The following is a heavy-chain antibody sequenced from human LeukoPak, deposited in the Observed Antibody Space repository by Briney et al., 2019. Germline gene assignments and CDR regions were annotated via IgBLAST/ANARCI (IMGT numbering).Heavy chain of an antibody. J-gene: IGHJ5*02. D-gene: IGHD5-12*01. Sequence: GGSLRLSCTASGFTFGDYAMSWVRQAPGKGLEWVGFIRSKAYGGTTEYAASVKGRFTISRDDSKSIAYLQMNSLKTEDTAVYYCNLFIGSGYDEAGNWFDPWGQGTLVTVSS. CDR3: NLFIGSGYDEAGNWFDP. V-gene: IGHV3-49*04. CDR1: GFTFGDYA. CDR2: IRSKAYGGTT.